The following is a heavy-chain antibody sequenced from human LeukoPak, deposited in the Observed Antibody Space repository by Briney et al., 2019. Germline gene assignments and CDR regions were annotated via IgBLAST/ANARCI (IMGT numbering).Heavy chain of an antibody. CDR1: GGSISSYY. V-gene: IGHV4-4*07. CDR3: ARVGGYDFWSGSYYYFDY. J-gene: IGHJ4*02. CDR2: IYTSGST. Sequence: PSETLSLTCTVSGGSISSYYWSWIRQPAGKGLEWIGRIYTSGSTNYNPSLKSRVTMSVDTSKNQFSLNLSSVTAADTAVYYCARVGGYDFWSGSYYYFDYWGQGTLVTVSS. D-gene: IGHD3-3*01.